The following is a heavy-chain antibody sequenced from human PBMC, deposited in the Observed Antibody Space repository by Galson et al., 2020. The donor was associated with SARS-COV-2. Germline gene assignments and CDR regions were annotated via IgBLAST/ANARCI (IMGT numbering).Heavy chain of an antibody. D-gene: IGHD6-13*01. CDR3: ARDLNPYSSSWPDAFDI. J-gene: IGHJ3*02. CDR1: GGSISSGGYY. Sequence: SETLSLTCTVSGGSISSGGYYWSWIRQHPGKGLEWIGYIYYSGSTYYNPSLKSRVTISVDTSKNQFSLKLSSVTAADTAVYYCARDLNPYSSSWPDAFDIWGQGTMVTVSS. V-gene: IGHV4-31*03. CDR2: IYYSGST.